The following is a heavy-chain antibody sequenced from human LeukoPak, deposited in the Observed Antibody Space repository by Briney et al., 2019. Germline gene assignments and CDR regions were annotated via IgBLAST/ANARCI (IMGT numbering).Heavy chain of an antibody. D-gene: IGHD3-3*01. CDR1: GFSLSTSGVG. V-gene: IGHV2-5*02. CDR3: ARYTYYDFWSGPSDAFDI. CDR2: IYWDDDK. Sequence: KRSGPTLVKPTQTLTLTCTLSGFSLSTSGVGVGWIRQPPGKALEWLALIYWDDDKRYSPSLKSRLTITKDTSKNQVVLTMTNMDPVDTATYYCARYTYYDFWSGPSDAFDIWGQGTMVTVSS. J-gene: IGHJ3*02.